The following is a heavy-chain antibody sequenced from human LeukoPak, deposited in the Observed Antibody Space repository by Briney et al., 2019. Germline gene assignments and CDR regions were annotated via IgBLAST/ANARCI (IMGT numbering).Heavy chain of an antibody. CDR3: ARHVWLQPFDY. CDR2: IYHSGST. V-gene: IGHV4-30-2*01. D-gene: IGHD3-9*01. Sequence: PSQTLSLTCAVSGGSISSGGYSWSWIRQPPGKGLEWIGYIYHSGSTNYNPSLKSRVTISVDTSKNQFSLKLSSVTAADTAVYYCARHVWLQPFDYWGQGTLVTVSS. CDR1: GGSISSGGYS. J-gene: IGHJ4*02.